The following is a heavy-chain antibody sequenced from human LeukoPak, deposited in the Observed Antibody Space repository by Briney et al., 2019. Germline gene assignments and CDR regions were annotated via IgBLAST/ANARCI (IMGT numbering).Heavy chain of an antibody. D-gene: IGHD6-13*01. Sequence: GRSLRLSCAASGFTFDDYAMHWVRQAPGKGLEWVSGISWNSGSIGYADSVKDRFTISRDNAKNSLYLQMNSLRAEDTALYYCAKSTPYSSSWYNGGYYFDYWGQGTLVTVSS. V-gene: IGHV3-9*01. CDR2: ISWNSGSI. CDR3: AKSTPYSSSWYNGGYYFDY. CDR1: GFTFDDYA. J-gene: IGHJ4*02.